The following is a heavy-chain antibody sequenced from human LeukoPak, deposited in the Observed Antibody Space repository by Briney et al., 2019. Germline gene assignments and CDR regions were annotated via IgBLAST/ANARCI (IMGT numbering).Heavy chain of an antibody. CDR1: GASVSRGSYY. CDR3: ARGSRGYTYG. V-gene: IGHV4-61*01. J-gene: IGHJ4*02. D-gene: IGHD5-18*01. CDR2: IYYSGST. Sequence: SESLSLTCTVSGASVSRGSYYWSWIRQPPGKGLEWIGYIYYSGSTSYNPSLKSRVTITVDTSKNQFSLKLSSVTAADTAVYYCARGSRGYTYGWGQGTLVTVSS.